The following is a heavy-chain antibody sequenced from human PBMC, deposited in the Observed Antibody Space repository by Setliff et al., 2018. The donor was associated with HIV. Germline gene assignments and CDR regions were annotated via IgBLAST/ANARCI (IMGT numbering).Heavy chain of an antibody. V-gene: IGHV4-59*11. CDR2: IYYSGST. J-gene: IGHJ4*02. D-gene: IGHD2-8*01. CDR1: GGSISSHY. CDR3: ARGDFYGTRNYFDY. Sequence: NPSETLSLTCTVSGGSISSHYWSWIRQPPGKGLEWIGYIYYSGSTNSNPSLKSRVSMSVDTSKNQFSLKLSSVTAADTAVYYCARGDFYGTRNYFDYWGQGTLVTVSS.